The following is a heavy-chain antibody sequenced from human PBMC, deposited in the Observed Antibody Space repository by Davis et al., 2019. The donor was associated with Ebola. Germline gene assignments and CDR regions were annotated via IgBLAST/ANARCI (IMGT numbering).Heavy chain of an antibody. D-gene: IGHD3-3*01. Sequence: GESLKISCAASGFTFSSYWMSWVRQAPGEGLEWVANIKQDGSEKYYVNSVKGRFTISRDNAKNSLYLQMNSLRAEDTAVYYCARYYYDFWSGYHNWYFDLWGRGTLVTVSS. V-gene: IGHV3-7*01. J-gene: IGHJ2*01. CDR3: ARYYYDFWSGYHNWYFDL. CDR1: GFTFSSYW. CDR2: IKQDGSEK.